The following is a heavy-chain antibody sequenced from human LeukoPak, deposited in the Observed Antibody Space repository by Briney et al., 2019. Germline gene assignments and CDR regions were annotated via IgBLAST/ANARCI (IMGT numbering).Heavy chain of an antibody. V-gene: IGHV3-23*01. CDR1: GFTFSRYA. Sequence: PGGSLRLSCAASGFTFSRYAMSWVRQGPGKGLEWVCGISSSGESPYYADSVEGRFTISRDNSKSTLYLEINSLRAEDTALYYCAKKSRDGYNPFDYLGQGTLVTVSS. D-gene: IGHD5-24*01. CDR2: ISSSGESP. J-gene: IGHJ4*02. CDR3: AKKSRDGYNPFDY.